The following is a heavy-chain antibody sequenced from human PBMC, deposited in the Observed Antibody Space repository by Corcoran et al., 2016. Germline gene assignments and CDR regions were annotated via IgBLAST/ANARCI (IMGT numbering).Heavy chain of an antibody. CDR3: ARVPNPNYFDF. Sequence: EVHLVESGGGLVQPGGSLRLSCAASGITFSGYSMNWVRQAPGKGLEWVSYISSSSTTIFYADSVTGRFTLSRDNAKNSLFLQMNSLRVEEPAVYYCARVPNPNYFDFWGQGILVTVSS. CDR2: ISSSSTTI. V-gene: IGHV3-48*04. D-gene: IGHD2-8*01. CDR1: GITFSGYS. J-gene: IGHJ4*02.